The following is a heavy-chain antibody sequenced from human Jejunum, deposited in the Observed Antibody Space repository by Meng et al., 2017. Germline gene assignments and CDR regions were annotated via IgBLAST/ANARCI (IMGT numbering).Heavy chain of an antibody. D-gene: IGHD3-10*01. CDR2: ITAGNGNT. Sequence: QVQFLQAGGEVKKPGASVKVSCRASGFSFISYAIYWVRQAPGQSLEWMGWITAGNGNTKYSQKFQGRVTITRDTSASTAYMELSSLRFEDTAVYYCARDMPYSSGSFDFWGQGTLVTASS. V-gene: IGHV1-3*01. CDR1: GFSFISYA. J-gene: IGHJ4*02. CDR3: ARDMPYSSGSFDF.